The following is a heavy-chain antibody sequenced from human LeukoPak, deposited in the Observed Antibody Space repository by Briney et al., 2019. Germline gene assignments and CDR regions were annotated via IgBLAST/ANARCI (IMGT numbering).Heavy chain of an antibody. D-gene: IGHD2-15*01. CDR1: GYTFTSYG. J-gene: IGHJ6*02. CDR3: ARDVVVAATVYYGMDV. CDR2: IIPIFGTA. Sequence: SVKVSCKASGYTFTSYGISWVRQAPGQGLEWMGGIIPIFGTANYAQKFQGRVTITADESTSTAYMELSSLRSEDTAVYYCARDVVVAATVYYGMDVWGQGTTVTVSS. V-gene: IGHV1-69*13.